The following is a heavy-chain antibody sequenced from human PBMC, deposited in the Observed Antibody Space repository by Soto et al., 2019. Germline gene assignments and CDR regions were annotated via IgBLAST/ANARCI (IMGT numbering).Heavy chain of an antibody. V-gene: IGHV3-23*01. CDR3: AKEPVGPYWYFEL. J-gene: IGHJ2*01. Sequence: DVQLLESGGGLVQPGGSLRLSCAASGFTFRSYAMSWVRQAPGKGLEWVSGISGSGISTHYADSVKGRFTVSRDNSKNTLYLQMNSLRAEDTAVYTCAKEPVGPYWYFELWGRGTLVTVSS. CDR2: ISGSGIST. CDR1: GFTFRSYA.